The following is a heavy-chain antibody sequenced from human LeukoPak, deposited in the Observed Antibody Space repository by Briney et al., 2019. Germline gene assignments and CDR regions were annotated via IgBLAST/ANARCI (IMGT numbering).Heavy chain of an antibody. J-gene: IGHJ4*02. CDR2: TSYNGNT. V-gene: IGHV1-18*04. CDR3: ARHSGSGWQALGY. D-gene: IGHD6-19*01. CDR1: GYTFSNYG. Sequence: ASVKVSCKASGYTFSNYGISWVRQAPGLGLEWMGWTSYNGNTNYAQKFQDRVTMTTDTSTTTAYMELRSLGSDDTAVYYCARHSGSGWQALGYWGQGTLVTVSS.